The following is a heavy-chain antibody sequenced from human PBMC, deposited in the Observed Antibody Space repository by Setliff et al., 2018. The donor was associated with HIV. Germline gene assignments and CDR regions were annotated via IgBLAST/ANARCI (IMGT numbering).Heavy chain of an antibody. CDR2: MWYDGSKK. Sequence: PGGSLRLSCAASGFSFSQYGMHWVRQAPGKGLQWVAVMWYDGSKKYYADSVKGRFTISRDNSKNTLYLQMNSLRAEDTATYYCTRPHSSSWYERGGQEGFDIWGQGTMVTVSS. CDR3: TRPHSSSWYERGGQEGFDI. D-gene: IGHD6-13*01. J-gene: IGHJ3*02. V-gene: IGHV3-33*01. CDR1: GFSFSQYG.